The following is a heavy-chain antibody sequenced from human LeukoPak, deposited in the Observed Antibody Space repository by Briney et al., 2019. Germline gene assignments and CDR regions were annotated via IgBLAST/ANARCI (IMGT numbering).Heavy chain of an antibody. CDR1: GYTFTGYY. J-gene: IGHJ6*03. D-gene: IGHD6-13*01. CDR3: ARAKEQLATYNYYYYYMDV. Sequence: ASVKVSCKASGYTFTGYYMHWVRQAPGQGLEWMGIINPSGGSTSYAQKFQGRVTMTRDMSTSTVYMELSSLRSEDTAVYYCARAKEQLATYNYYYYYMDVWGKGTTVTVSS. V-gene: IGHV1-46*01. CDR2: INPSGGST.